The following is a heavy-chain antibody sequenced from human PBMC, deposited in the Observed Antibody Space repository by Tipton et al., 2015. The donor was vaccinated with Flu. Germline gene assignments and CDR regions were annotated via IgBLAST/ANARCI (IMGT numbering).Heavy chain of an antibody. D-gene: IGHD6-13*01. V-gene: IGHV3-13*01. J-gene: IGHJ6*02. Sequence: SLRLSCAASGFTFSSYDMHWVRQATGKGLEWVSAIGSVGDTYYLDSVKGRFTISRDNAKNSLYLQMNSLRAGDTAVYYCARGPLPDSNWYNGMDVWGQGTTVTVSS. CDR1: GFTFSSYD. CDR3: ARGPLPDSNWYNGMDV. CDR2: IGSVGDT.